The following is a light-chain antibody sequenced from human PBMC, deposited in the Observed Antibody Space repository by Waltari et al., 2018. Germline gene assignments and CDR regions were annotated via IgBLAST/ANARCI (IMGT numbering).Light chain of an antibody. Sequence: DIVMTQSPLSLPVIPGEPASISCRSSQSLLHSNGYNYLDWYLQKPGQSPQLLIYLGSDRASGVPDRFSGSGSGTDFTLKISRVEADVVGVYYCMQPLQTPWTFGQGTKVEIK. CDR1: QSLLHSNGYNY. V-gene: IGKV2-28*01. CDR2: LGS. J-gene: IGKJ1*01. CDR3: MQPLQTPWT.